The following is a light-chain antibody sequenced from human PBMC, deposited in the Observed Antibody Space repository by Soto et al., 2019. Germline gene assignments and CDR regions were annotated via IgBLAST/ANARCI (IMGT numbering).Light chain of an antibody. CDR1: QSVSSN. V-gene: IGKV3-15*01. Sequence: EIVLTQAPATLSFSPGERATLSCRASQSVSSNLAWYQQKPGQAPRLLMFRTSSRATGFPARFSGSGSGTEFNLTISSLQSEDFGVYYCQQYNNWPRATFGGGTKVDIK. J-gene: IGKJ4*01. CDR2: RTS. CDR3: QQYNNWPRAT.